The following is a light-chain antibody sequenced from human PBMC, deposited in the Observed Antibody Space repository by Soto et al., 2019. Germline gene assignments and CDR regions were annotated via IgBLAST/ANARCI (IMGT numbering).Light chain of an antibody. CDR3: QQSYMVPIT. V-gene: IGKV1-39*01. CDR2: DAS. CDR1: QSISTY. J-gene: IGKJ5*01. Sequence: DIKIPHSLSTLTALNGNRETITCRASQSISTYLNWYQQKSGKAPNLLIYDASRLQSGVPPRFSGSGGGTDFTLTISSVQPEDFATYFCQQSYMVPITFGQGTRLEIK.